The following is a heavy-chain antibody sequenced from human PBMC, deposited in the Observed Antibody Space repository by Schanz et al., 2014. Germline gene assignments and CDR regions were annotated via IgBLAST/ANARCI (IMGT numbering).Heavy chain of an antibody. V-gene: IGHV3-33*01. CDR2: IRYDGRNK. CDR1: GFTFISYD. J-gene: IGHJ4*02. Sequence: VQLVESGGGLVKPGGSLRLSCVASGFTFISYDIHWVRQAPGKGLEWVAVIRYDGRNKNFVESVKGRFTISRDNSENTLYLQMNSLRAEDTAVYYCARDSGSHYLVDYWGQGTLVTVSS. CDR3: ARDSGSHYLVDY. D-gene: IGHD1-26*01.